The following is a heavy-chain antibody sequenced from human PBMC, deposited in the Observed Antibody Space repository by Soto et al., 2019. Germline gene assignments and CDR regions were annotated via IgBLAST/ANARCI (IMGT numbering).Heavy chain of an antibody. Sequence: QVQLVESGGGVVQPGRSLRLSCAVAGFTVSSYAMYWVRQAPGKRLKWVAVISYDGSNKYYADSVKGRFTISRDNSKNTLYLQVNSLRAEDTAVYYCARDIERLFGYWGQGTLVTVSS. CDR1: GFTVSSYA. V-gene: IGHV3-30-3*01. CDR3: ARDIERLFGY. J-gene: IGHJ4*02. D-gene: IGHD3-3*01. CDR2: ISYDGSNK.